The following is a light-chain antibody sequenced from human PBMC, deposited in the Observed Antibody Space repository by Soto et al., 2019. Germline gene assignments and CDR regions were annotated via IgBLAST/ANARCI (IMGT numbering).Light chain of an antibody. J-gene: IGLJ3*02. CDR2: DVS. CDR3: CSYAGSYTWV. CDR1: SSDAGGYNY. V-gene: IGLV2-11*01. Sequence: QSVLTQPRSVPGSPGQSVTISCTGTSSDAGGYNYVSWYQQHPGKAPKHMIYDVSKRPSGVPDRFSGSKSGNTASLTISGLQAEDEADYYCCSYAGSYTWVFGGGTKLTVL.